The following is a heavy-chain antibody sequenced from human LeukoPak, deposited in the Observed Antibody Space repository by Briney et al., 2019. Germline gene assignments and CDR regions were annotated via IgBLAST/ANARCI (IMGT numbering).Heavy chain of an antibody. D-gene: IGHD4-17*01. V-gene: IGHV4-30-4*01. CDR2: IYYSGNT. J-gene: IGHJ4*02. CDR1: GGSISSGDYY. Sequence: SETLSLTCIVSGGSISSGDYYWSWIRQPPGKGLEWIGYIYYSGNTYYNPSLQSRVIISVDTSKNQFSLKLTSVTAADTAAYYCARALCSMTTVTTEYWFDYWGQGTLVTVSS. CDR3: ARALCSMTTVTTEYWFDY.